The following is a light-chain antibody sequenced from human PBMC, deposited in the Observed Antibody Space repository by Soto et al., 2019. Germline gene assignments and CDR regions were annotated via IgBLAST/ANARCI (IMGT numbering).Light chain of an antibody. CDR3: AAWDDSLSGQV. CDR1: SSNIGSNY. CDR2: RNN. J-gene: IGLJ3*02. Sequence: QSVLTRPPSASGTPGQRVTISCSGSSSNIGSNYVYWYQQLPGTAPKLLIYRNNQRPSGVPDRFSGSKSGTSASLAISGLRSEDEDDYYCAAWDDSLSGQVFGGGTKLTVL. V-gene: IGLV1-47*01.